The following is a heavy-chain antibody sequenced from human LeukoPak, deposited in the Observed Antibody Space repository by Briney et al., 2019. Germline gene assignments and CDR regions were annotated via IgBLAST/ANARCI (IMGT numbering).Heavy chain of an antibody. CDR3: ARDVSSVATAAPGHWGVDV. V-gene: IGHV1-2*02. D-gene: IGHD6-13*01. CDR1: GYTFTGYY. Sequence: ASVRVSCKTSGYTFTGYYIHWVRQAPGQGLEWLGWINPNTGDINYAQKFQGRVTTTRDTSISTAYMGLSSLRSDDTAVYYCARDVSSVATAAPGHWGVDVWGQGTTVTVSS. J-gene: IGHJ6*02. CDR2: INPNTGDI.